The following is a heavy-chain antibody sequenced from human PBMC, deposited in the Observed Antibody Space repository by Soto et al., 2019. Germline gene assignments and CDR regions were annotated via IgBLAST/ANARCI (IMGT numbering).Heavy chain of an antibody. CDR1: GFTVSTYT. CDR3: ARDRQPDGIWTLDY. V-gene: IGHV3-23*01. D-gene: IGHD2-15*01. Sequence: GGSLRLSCSASGFTVSTYTVGWVRLAPGKGLEWVSTIFSGGVGTQYADSVTGRFSISRDDSRNRVYLQMNSLGVDDTAVYYCARDRQPDGIWTLDYWGRGILVTSPQ. J-gene: IGHJ4*02. CDR2: IFSGGVGT.